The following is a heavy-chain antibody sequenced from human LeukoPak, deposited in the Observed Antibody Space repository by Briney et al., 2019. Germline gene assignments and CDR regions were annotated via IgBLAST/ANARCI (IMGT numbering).Heavy chain of an antibody. V-gene: IGHV4-28*05. Sequence: SETLSLTCAVSGYSISSSNWWGWIRQPPGKGLEWIGYIYYSGSIYYNPSLKSRVTMSVVTSKNQFSLKLSSVTAVDTAVYYCARNMGDGSGIIDYWGQGTLVTVSS. J-gene: IGHJ4*02. CDR2: IYYSGSI. D-gene: IGHD3-10*01. CDR3: ARNMGDGSGIIDY. CDR1: GYSISSSNW.